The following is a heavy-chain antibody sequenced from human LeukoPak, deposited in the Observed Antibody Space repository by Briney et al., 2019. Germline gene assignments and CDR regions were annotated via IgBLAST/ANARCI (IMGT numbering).Heavy chain of an antibody. D-gene: IGHD4/OR15-4a*01. CDR1: GFTFSSYA. CDR3: ARVTMTMVFDY. J-gene: IGHJ4*02. Sequence: GGSLRLSCAASGFTFSSYAMHWVRQAPGKGLEWVAVISYDGSNKYYADSVKGRFTISRDNSKNTLYLQMNSLRAEDTAVYYCARVTMTMVFDYWGQGALVTVSS. V-gene: IGHV3-30*04. CDR2: ISYDGSNK.